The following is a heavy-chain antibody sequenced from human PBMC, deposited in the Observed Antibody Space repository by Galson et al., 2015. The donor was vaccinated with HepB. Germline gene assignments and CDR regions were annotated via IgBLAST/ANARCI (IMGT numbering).Heavy chain of an antibody. CDR3: ARFSKGWGFDP. CDR1: GGSISSGGYY. V-gene: IGHV4-31*03. J-gene: IGHJ5*02. CDR2: IYYSGST. D-gene: IGHD2-2*01. Sequence: TLSLTCTVSGGSISSGGYYWSWIRQHPGKGLEWIGYIYYSGSTYYNPSLKSRVTISVDTSKNQFSLKLSSVTAADTAVYYCARFSKGWGFDPWGQGTLVTVSS.